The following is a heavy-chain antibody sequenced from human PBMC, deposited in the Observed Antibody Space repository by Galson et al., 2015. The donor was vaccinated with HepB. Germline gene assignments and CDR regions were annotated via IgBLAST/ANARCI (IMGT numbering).Heavy chain of an antibody. CDR3: SRSLDY. V-gene: IGHV3-7*03. Sequence: SLRLSCAASGFTFNNYGMFWVRQAPGKGLEWVANITQDGSEKYYVASVKGRFTISRDNAKNSLYLQMNSLRAEDTAIYFCSRSLDYWGQGTLVTVSS. CDR2: ITQDGSEK. CDR1: GFTFNNYG. J-gene: IGHJ4*02.